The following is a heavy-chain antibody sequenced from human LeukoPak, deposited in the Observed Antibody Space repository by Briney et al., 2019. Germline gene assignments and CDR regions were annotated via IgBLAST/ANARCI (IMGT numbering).Heavy chain of an antibody. CDR3: AINYDSVAFDI. D-gene: IGHD3-22*01. Sequence: PGGSLRLSCVASGFTFNRFAMNWVRQAPGKGLEWVSGISGSGSSSYYAESVKGRSTISRDNSKNTLYLQMNSLRAEDTAVYYCAINYDSVAFDIWGQGTMVTVSS. CDR2: ISGSGSSS. CDR1: GFTFNRFA. J-gene: IGHJ3*02. V-gene: IGHV3-23*01.